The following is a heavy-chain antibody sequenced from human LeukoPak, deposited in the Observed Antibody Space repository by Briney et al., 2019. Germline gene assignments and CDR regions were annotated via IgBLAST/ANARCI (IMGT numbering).Heavy chain of an antibody. CDR2: IVVGSGNT. D-gene: IGHD3-22*01. V-gene: IGHV1-58*02. CDR3: AAATGHDSSGGPGY. J-gene: IGHJ4*02. CDR1: GFTFTSSA. Sequence: GTSVKVSCKASGFTFTSSAMQWVRQARGQRLEWIGWIVVGSGNTNYAQKFQERVTITRDMSTSTAYMELCSLRSEDTAVYYCAAATGHDSSGGPGYWGQGTLVTVSS.